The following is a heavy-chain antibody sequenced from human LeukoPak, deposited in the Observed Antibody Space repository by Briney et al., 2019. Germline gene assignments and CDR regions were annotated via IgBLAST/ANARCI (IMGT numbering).Heavy chain of an antibody. J-gene: IGHJ4*02. CDR2: IYPGDSDA. D-gene: IGHD6-19*01. V-gene: IGHV5-51*01. CDR1: GYSFTSYW. CDR3: ARDIAVAGTFDY. Sequence: GESLKISCKGSGYSFTSYWIGWVRQIPGKGLEWMGIIYPGDSDARYSPSFQGQVTISADKSISTAYLQWSSLKASDTAMYYCARDIAVAGTFDYWGQGTLVTASS.